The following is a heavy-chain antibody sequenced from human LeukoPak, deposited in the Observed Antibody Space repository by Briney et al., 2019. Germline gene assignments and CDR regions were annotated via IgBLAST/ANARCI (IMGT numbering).Heavy chain of an antibody. Sequence: GASVKVSRKASGYTFTSYAMNWVRQAPGQGLEWMGWINTNTGNPTYAQGFTGRFVFSLDTSVSTAYYCAREGGVRGVIISSWFDPWGQGTLVTVSS. D-gene: IGHD3-10*01. CDR2: INTNTGNP. J-gene: IGHJ5*02. CDR3: FDP. CDR1: GYTFTSYA. V-gene: IGHV7-4-1*01.